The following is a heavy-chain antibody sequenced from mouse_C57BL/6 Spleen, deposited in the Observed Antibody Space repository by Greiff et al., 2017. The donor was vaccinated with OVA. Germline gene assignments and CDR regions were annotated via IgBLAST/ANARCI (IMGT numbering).Heavy chain of an antibody. CDR3: AGDGSSYGFAY. J-gene: IGHJ3*01. CDR1: GYTFTSYW. D-gene: IGHD1-1*01. CDR2: IDPSDSET. V-gene: IGHV1-52*01. Sequence: VQLQQSGAELVRPGSSVKLSCKASGYTFTSYWMHWVKQRPIQGLEWIGNIDPSDSETHYNQKFKDKATLTVDKSSSTAYMQLSSLTSEDSAVYYCAGDGSSYGFAYWGQGTLVTVSA.